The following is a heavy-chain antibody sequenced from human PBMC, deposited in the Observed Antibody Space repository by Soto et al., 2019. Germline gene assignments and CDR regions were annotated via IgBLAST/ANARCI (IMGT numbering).Heavy chain of an antibody. D-gene: IGHD1-26*01. CDR3: AKDGSHNFDY. Sequence: ESGGGVVQPGRSLRLSCAASGFTFSHYAMHWVRQAPGKGLEWVALMSYDGSNEYYADSVKGRFIISRDNSKNTLYLQMNSLRAEDTAVYYCAKDGSHNFDYWGQGTLVTVSS. V-gene: IGHV3-30*18. CDR1: GFTFSHYA. J-gene: IGHJ4*02. CDR2: MSYDGSNE.